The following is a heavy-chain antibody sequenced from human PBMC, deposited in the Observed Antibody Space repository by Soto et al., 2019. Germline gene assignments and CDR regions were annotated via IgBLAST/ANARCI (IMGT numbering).Heavy chain of an antibody. CDR1: GYTFTSYA. CDR2: INAGNGNT. J-gene: IGHJ4*02. Sequence: ASVKVSCKASGYTFTSYAMHWVRQAPGQRLEWMGWINAGNGNTKYSQKFQGRFTVSRDNSKNTLYFQMSSLRTEDTAVYYCAKDGDYYDSSGDYYEGYFDSWGQGTLVTVSS. D-gene: IGHD3-22*01. CDR3: AKDGDYYDSSGDYYEGYFDS. V-gene: IGHV1-3*01.